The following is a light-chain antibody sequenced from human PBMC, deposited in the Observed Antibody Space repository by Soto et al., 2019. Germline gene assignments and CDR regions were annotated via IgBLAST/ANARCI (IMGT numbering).Light chain of an antibody. CDR2: GAS. CDR3: QQYNDWPPYT. Sequence: ETVVTQSPATLSVSPGERATLSCRASQSVTTNLAWYQQKPGQAPRLLIYGASTRATGVPARFSGSGPGTEFTLTISSLQSEDFAVYYCQQYNDWPPYTFGQGTKVDIK. J-gene: IGKJ2*01. CDR1: QSVTTN. V-gene: IGKV3-15*01.